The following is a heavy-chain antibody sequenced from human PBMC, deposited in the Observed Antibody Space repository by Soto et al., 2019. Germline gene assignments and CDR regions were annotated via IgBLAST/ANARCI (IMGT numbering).Heavy chain of an antibody. D-gene: IGHD2-2*01. CDR3: ASALRYCSSTSCPPLAY. V-gene: IGHV1-69*01. Sequence: QVQLVQSGAEVKKPGSSVKVSCKASGGTFSSYAISWVRQAPGQGLEWMGGLIPIFGTANYAQKVQGRVTITADESTRTAYMELSRLRSEDTAVYYCASALRYCSSTSCPPLAYWGQGTLVTVSS. CDR1: GGTFSSYA. CDR2: LIPIFGTA. J-gene: IGHJ4*02.